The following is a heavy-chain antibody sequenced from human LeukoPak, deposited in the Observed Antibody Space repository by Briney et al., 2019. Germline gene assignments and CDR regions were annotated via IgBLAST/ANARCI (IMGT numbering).Heavy chain of an antibody. CDR1: GFTFSSYA. V-gene: IGHV3-23*01. J-gene: IGHJ4*02. Sequence: PGGSLRLSCAASGFTFSSYAMSWVRQAPGKGLEWVSAISGSGGSTYYADSVKGRFTISRDNSKNTLYLQMNSLRAEDTAVYYCTTEARDYYDSSGYSSWGQGTLVTVSS. CDR3: TTEARDYYDSSGYSS. CDR2: ISGSGGST. D-gene: IGHD3-22*01.